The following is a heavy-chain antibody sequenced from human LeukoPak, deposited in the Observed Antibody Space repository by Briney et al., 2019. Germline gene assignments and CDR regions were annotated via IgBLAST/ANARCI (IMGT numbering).Heavy chain of an antibody. Sequence: GGTLRLSCAASGFTFSSYAMSWVRQAPGKGLEWVSAISGSGGSTYYADSVKGRFTISRDNSKNTLYLQMNSLRAEDTAVYYCAKSYDILTGYYGPGAFDIWGQGTMVTVSS. D-gene: IGHD3-9*01. CDR1: GFTFSSYA. J-gene: IGHJ3*02. V-gene: IGHV3-23*01. CDR3: AKSYDILTGYYGPGAFDI. CDR2: ISGSGGST.